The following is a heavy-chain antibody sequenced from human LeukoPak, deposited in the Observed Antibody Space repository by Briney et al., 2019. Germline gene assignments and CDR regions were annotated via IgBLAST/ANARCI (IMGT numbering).Heavy chain of an antibody. V-gene: IGHV3-74*01. J-gene: IGHJ3*01. CDR2: INSDGSST. CDR1: GFTFSSYW. D-gene: IGHD2-21*01. Sequence: GGSLRLSCAASGFTFSSYWMHWVRQAPGKGLVWVLRINSDGSSTSYADSVKGRFPISRDNAKNTLYLQMNSLRDEDTAVYYCAREGDCGGDCPDSFDFWGQGTMVTVSS. CDR3: AREGDCGGDCPDSFDF.